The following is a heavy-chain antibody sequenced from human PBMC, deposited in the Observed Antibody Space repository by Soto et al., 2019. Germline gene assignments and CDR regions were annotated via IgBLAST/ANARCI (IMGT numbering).Heavy chain of an antibody. D-gene: IGHD3-3*01. J-gene: IGHJ4*02. V-gene: IGHV1-8*01. CDR1: GYTFTSYD. CDR3: ARVFEGYDFWSGYYYFDY. CDR2: MNPNSGNT. Sequence: ASVKVSCKASGYTFTSYDINWVRQATVQGLEWMGWMNPNSGNTGYAQKFQGRVTMTRNTSISTAYMELSSLRSEDTAVYYCARVFEGYDFWSGYYYFDYWGQGTLVTVSS.